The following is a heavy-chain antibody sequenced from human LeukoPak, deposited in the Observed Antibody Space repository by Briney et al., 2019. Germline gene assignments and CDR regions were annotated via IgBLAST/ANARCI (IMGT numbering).Heavy chain of an antibody. V-gene: IGHV3-66*02. CDR1: GFTVSSNY. D-gene: IGHD3-3*01. J-gene: IGHJ3*02. CDR2: IYSGGST. CDR3: ARDPPYDFWSAQGAFDI. Sequence: AGGSLRLSCAASGFTVSSNYMSWVRQPPGKGLEWVAVIYSGGSTYYADSLKGRFTISRDNSKNTLYLQMNSLRAEDTAVYYCARDPPYDFWSAQGAFDIWGQGTMVTVSS.